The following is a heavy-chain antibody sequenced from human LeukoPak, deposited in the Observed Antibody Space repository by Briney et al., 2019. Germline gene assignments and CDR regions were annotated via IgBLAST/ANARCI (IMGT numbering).Heavy chain of an antibody. V-gene: IGHV3-23*01. Sequence: PGGSLRLSCAASGFTFDRSAMNWVRQAPGKGLEWVSASGTDGDTYYADSVKGRFTISRDNSKNTLYLQMHSLRAEDTALYYCARKVFGYSSNWFDYWGQGTLVTVSS. J-gene: IGHJ4*02. CDR2: SGTDGDT. CDR1: GFTFDRSA. D-gene: IGHD6-13*01. CDR3: ARKVFGYSSNWFDY.